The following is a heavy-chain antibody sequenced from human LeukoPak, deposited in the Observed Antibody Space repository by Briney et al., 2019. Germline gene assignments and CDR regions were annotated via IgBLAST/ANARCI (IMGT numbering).Heavy chain of an antibody. V-gene: IGHV3-23*01. CDR2: ISGSGGST. CDR3: AKAIRYFDWWEIDY. D-gene: IGHD3-9*01. CDR1: GFTFSSYG. J-gene: IGHJ4*02. Sequence: AGGSLRLSCAASGFTFSSYGMHWVRQAPGKGLEWVSAISGSGGSTYYADSVKGRFTISRDNSKNTLYLQMNSLRAEDTAVYYCAKAIRYFDWWEIDYWGQGTLVTVSS.